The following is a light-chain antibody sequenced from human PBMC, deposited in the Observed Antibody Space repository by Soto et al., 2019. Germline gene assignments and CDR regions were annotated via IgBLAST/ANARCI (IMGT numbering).Light chain of an antibody. CDR2: VAS. J-gene: IGKJ1*01. CDR1: QSVSSN. CDR3: QQYDSSPWT. V-gene: IGKV3-20*01. Sequence: EIVMTQSPATLSVSPGERATLSCRASQSVSSNLAWYQQRPGQAPRLLIYVASSRATGVPDRFSGSRSGTDFTLTISRLEPEDFAVYYCQQYDSSPWTFGQGTKVDIK.